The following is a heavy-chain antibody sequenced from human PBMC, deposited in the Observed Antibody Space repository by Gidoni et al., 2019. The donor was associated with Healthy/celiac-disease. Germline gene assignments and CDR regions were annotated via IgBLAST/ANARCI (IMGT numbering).Heavy chain of an antibody. CDR1: GFTFGTYA. D-gene: IGHD2-15*01. CDR3: ARAREVIVVVAVPDFIDY. Sequence: EVQLVESEGSCIHPVRSLRLSCTASGFTFGTYALRWVSHAPGKGLEWVGLMRSKAYGGKTEYDESVKGRFYISIDDSKSIAYLQMNSLKTEDTAVYYCARAREVIVVVAVPDFIDYWGQGTLVTVSS. V-gene: IGHV3-49*04. CDR2: MRSKAYGGKT. J-gene: IGHJ4*02.